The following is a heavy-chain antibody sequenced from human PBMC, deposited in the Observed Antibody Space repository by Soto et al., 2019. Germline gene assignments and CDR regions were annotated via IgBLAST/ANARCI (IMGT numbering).Heavy chain of an antibody. J-gene: IGHJ4*02. CDR1: GFNFRGYG. V-gene: IGHV3-30*02. Sequence: QVQLVESGGGVVQPGGSLRLSCAASGFNFRGYGMHWVRQAPGKGLEWVAITRHDGSNTYYADSVRGRFTISRDNSKNTLYLQMNSLRVEDTAVYYCARDGVGATTYFGYFDYWGQGTPITVSS. CDR3: ARDGVGATTYFGYFDY. CDR2: TRHDGSNT. D-gene: IGHD1-26*01.